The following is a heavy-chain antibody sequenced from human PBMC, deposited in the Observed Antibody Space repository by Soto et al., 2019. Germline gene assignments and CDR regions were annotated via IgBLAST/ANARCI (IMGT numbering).Heavy chain of an antibody. CDR1: GGSISSSSYY. CDR3: ARGVYSSSYYFDY. Sequence: QLQLQESGPGLVKPSETLSLTCTVSGGSISSSSYYWSWIRQPAGKGLEWIGHIYTSGTTNYNPSLKSRVTMSVDTSKKQFSLKLSSVTAADTAVYYCARGVYSSSYYFDYWGQGTLVTVSS. D-gene: IGHD6-6*01. CDR2: IYTSGTT. J-gene: IGHJ4*02. V-gene: IGHV4-61*02.